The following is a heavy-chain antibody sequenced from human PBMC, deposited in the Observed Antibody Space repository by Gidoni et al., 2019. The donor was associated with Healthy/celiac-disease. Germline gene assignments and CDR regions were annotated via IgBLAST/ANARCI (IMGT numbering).Heavy chain of an antibody. CDR1: GGSFSGYY. CDR3: ARGPTYYDFWSGYFPDY. CDR2: INHSGST. J-gene: IGHJ4*02. V-gene: IGHV4-34*01. Sequence: QVQLQQWGAGLLKPSETLSLTCAVYGGSFSGYYWSWIRQPPVKGLEWIGEINHSGSTNYNPSLKSRVTISVDTSKNQFSLKLSSVTAADTAVYYCARGPTYYDFWSGYFPDYWGQGTLVTVSS. D-gene: IGHD3-3*01.